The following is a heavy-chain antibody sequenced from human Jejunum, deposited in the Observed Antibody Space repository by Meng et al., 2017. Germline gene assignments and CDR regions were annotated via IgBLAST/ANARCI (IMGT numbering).Heavy chain of an antibody. V-gene: IGHV1-18*01. CDR3: ARDYSGTSYRYSDY. CDR2: ISVYHGNT. D-gene: IGHD1-26*01. Sequence: QVQLVQSGAGVKNPGASVKVSCKTSGYTFTSYGISWVRQAPGQGLEWMGWISVYHGNTNYAQKLQGRVTMTTDTSTSTAYMELRSLRSDDTAVYFCARDYSGTSYRYSDYWGQGTLVTVSS. J-gene: IGHJ4*02. CDR1: GYTFTSYG.